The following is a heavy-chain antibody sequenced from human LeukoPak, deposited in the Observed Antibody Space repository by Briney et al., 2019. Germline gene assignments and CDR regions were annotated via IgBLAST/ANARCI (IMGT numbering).Heavy chain of an antibody. J-gene: IGHJ4*02. Sequence: SEALSLTCNVSGDSISSSSSYWGWIRQPPGEGPQWIGSIYYSGNTYYNTSLKSRVTISVDTSKNQFSLRLNSVTAADTAVYYCAREDPILRGVILQAYFDYWGQGTLVTVSS. CDR2: IYYSGNT. CDR1: GDSISSSSSY. V-gene: IGHV4-39*02. CDR3: AREDPILRGVILQAYFDY. D-gene: IGHD3-10*01.